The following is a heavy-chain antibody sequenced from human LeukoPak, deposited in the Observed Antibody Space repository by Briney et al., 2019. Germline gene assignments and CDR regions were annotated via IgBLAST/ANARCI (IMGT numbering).Heavy chain of an antibody. Sequence: SQTLSLNCAISGDSVSSNSAAWNWIRQSPSSGLEWLGRTYYKSKWYNDYAVSVKSRITINPDTSKNQFSLQLNSVTPEDTAVYYCARGPYGYSSGWHEFDYWGQGTLVTVSS. V-gene: IGHV6-1*01. D-gene: IGHD6-19*01. CDR1: GDSVSSNSAA. CDR2: TYYKSKWYN. J-gene: IGHJ4*02. CDR3: ARGPYGYSSGWHEFDY.